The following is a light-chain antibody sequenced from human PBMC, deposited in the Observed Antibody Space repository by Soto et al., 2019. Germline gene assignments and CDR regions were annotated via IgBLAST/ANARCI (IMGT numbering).Light chain of an antibody. Sequence: QSVLTQPPSASGTPGQRVTVDCSGSSSNIGSNTVNWYQQLPGTAPKHLIFSNNQRPSGVPDRFSGSKSGTSASLAISGLQPEDEADYYCAAWDDSLSWVFGGGTKLPVL. V-gene: IGLV1-44*01. CDR3: AAWDDSLSWV. CDR1: SSNIGSNT. CDR2: SNN. J-gene: IGLJ3*02.